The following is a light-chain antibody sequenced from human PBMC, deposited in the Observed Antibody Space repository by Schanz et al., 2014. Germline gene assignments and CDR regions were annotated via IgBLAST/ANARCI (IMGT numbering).Light chain of an antibody. V-gene: IGLV2-8*01. CDR3: SSYAGSNNVV. J-gene: IGLJ2*01. CDR2: EVS. Sequence: QSALTQPASVSGSPGQSVTISCTGTSSDVGGFNSVAWYQQHPGKVPKLLIYEVSERPSGVPDRFSGSKSGNTASLTVSWLQAEDEAVYYCSSYAGSNNVVFGGGTKLTVL. CDR1: SSDVGGFNS.